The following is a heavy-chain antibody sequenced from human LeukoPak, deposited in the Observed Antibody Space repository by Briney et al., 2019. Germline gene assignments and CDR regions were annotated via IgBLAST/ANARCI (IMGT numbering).Heavy chain of an antibody. CDR2: ISASGYST. Sequence: GGSLRLSCAASGFTFSSYAMSWVRQAPGKGLEWVSAISASGYSTYYADSVKGRFTISRDNSKKSLYLQMNSLRAEDTAIFYCAKDVYNWNFYFDYWGQGTLVTVSS. CDR1: GFTFSSYA. J-gene: IGHJ4*02. V-gene: IGHV3-23*01. CDR3: AKDVYNWNFYFDY. D-gene: IGHD1-7*01.